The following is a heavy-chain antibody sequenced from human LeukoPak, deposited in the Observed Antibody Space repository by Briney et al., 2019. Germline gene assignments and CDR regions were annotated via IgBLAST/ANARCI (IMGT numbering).Heavy chain of an antibody. CDR1: GLTFSSFW. CDR2: MSADGTYT. J-gene: IGHJ6*04. V-gene: IGHV3-74*01. D-gene: IGHD3-10*02. CDR3: AELGITMIGGV. Sequence: PGGSLRLSCAASGLTFSSFWMHWVRQAPGKGLVWVSRMSADGTYTTYADSVKGRFTISRDNAKDTLSLQMNSLRAEDSAVYYCAELGITMIGGVWGKGTTVTISS.